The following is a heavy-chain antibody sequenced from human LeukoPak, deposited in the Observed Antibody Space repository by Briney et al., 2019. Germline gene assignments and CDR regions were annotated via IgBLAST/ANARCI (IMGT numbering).Heavy chain of an antibody. CDR1: GYSISSGTY. J-gene: IGHJ4*02. D-gene: IGHD3-22*01. V-gene: IGHV4-38-2*02. CDR3: ARVTGYVIEDYFDY. CDR2: IYHSGRT. Sequence: SETLSLTCTVSGYSISSGTYWAWIRHPPGKGLEYIGSIYHSGRTYNTPSLKSRVTILVDTSKKQFSLKLRSVTAADTAVYYCARVTGYVIEDYFDYWGQGTLVTVSS.